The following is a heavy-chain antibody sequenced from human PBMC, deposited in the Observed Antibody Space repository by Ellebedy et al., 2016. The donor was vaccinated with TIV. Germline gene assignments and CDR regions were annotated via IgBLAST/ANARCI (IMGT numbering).Heavy chain of an antibody. D-gene: IGHD2-21*01. CDR1: GGSISSSSDF. CDR3: ARFVPKRGFDP. CDR2: IYYSGNT. V-gene: IGHV4-39*07. J-gene: IGHJ5*02. Sequence: MPSETLSLTCTVSGGSISSSSDFWGWIRQPPGKGLQWIATIYYSGNTYYSPSLISRVTISLDTSQNQFSLKLTSVTAADTAVYYCARFVPKRGFDPWGQGTLVTVSS.